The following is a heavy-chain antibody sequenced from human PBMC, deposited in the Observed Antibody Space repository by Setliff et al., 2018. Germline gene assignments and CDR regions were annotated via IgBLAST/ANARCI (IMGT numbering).Heavy chain of an antibody. CDR3: ARHLLVQGTYHFGY. J-gene: IGHJ4*02. D-gene: IGHD3-10*01. CDR2: MYYSGRS. CDR1: AGSFSSGSYY. V-gene: IGHV4-39*01. Sequence: PSETLSLTCSVSAGSFSSGSYYWGWIRQSPGKGLGWNGSMYYSGRSYYNPSLKGRVTLSVDTTKNQFSLKLTSMTAADTAVYFCARHLLVQGTYHFGYWGQGSPVTVSS.